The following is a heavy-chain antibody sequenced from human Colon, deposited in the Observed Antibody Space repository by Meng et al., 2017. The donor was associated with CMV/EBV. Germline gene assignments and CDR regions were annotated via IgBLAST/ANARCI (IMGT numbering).Heavy chain of an antibody. J-gene: IGHJ5*02. V-gene: IGHV1-8*03. CDR3: ATNYCSSTSCYAHWFDP. CDR1: GYIFSNFD. D-gene: IGHD2-2*01. Sequence: ASVKVSCKASGYIFSNFDINWVRQATGQGLEWMGWMNPDSGDTGYAQKFQGRVSIARNTSISTAYMELSSLRSEDTAVYYCATNYCSSTSCYAHWFDPWGQGTLVTVSS. CDR2: MNPDSGDT.